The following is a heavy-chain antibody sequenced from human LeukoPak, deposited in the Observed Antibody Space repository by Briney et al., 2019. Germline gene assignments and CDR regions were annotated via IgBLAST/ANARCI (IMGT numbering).Heavy chain of an antibody. CDR2: IAYDGSSK. J-gene: IGHJ6*02. V-gene: IGHV3-30*03. Sequence: GGSLRLSCAASGFTFNTYGMHWVRQAPGKGLEWVAAIAYDGSSKYYADSVKGRFTISGDNSKTTLYLQMNSLRAEDTAVYYCARVDSSSSDYYYYGMDVWGQGTTVTVSS. CDR1: GFTFNTYG. CDR3: ARVDSSSSDYYYYGMDV. D-gene: IGHD6-13*01.